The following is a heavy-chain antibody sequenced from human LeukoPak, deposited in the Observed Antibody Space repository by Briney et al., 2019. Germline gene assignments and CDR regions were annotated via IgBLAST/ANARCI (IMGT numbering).Heavy chain of an antibody. CDR3: ARAYVGGYGDYLFDY. CDR2: IYYSGST. V-gene: IGHV4-59*01. J-gene: IGHJ4*02. CDR1: GGSISSYY. Sequence: SETLSLTCTVSGGSISSYYWSWIRQPPGKGLEWIGYIYYSGSTNYNPSLKSRVTISVDTSKNQFSLKLSSVTAADTAVYYCARAYVGGYGDYLFDYWGQGTLVTVSS. D-gene: IGHD4-17*01.